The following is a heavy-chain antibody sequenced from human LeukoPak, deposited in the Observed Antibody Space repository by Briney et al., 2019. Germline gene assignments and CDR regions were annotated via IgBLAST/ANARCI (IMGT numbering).Heavy chain of an antibody. Sequence: ASVKVSCKASGYTFTSYDINWVRQATGQGLEWMGWMNPNSGNTGYARKFQGRVTMTRNTSISTAYMELSSLRSEDTAVYYCARDCSSTSCYVYYMDVWGKGTTVTVSS. D-gene: IGHD2-2*01. CDR1: GYTFTSYD. J-gene: IGHJ6*03. CDR3: ARDCSSTSCYVYYMDV. V-gene: IGHV1-8*01. CDR2: MNPNSGNT.